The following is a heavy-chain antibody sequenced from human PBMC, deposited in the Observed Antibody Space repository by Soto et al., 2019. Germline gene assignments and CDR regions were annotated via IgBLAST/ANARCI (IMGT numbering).Heavy chain of an antibody. CDR3: ARDRQVPLHKHNTKSHYYYYYGMDV. CDR2: ISHDGSNK. CDR1: GFTFSSYA. V-gene: IGHV3-30-3*01. J-gene: IGHJ6*02. D-gene: IGHD1-1*01. Sequence: GGSLRLSCAASGFTFSSYAMHWVRQAPGKGLEWVAVISHDGSNKYYADSVKGRFTISRDNSKNTLYLQMNSLRAEDTAVYYCARDRQVPLHKHNTKSHYYYYYGMDVWGQGTTVTVSS.